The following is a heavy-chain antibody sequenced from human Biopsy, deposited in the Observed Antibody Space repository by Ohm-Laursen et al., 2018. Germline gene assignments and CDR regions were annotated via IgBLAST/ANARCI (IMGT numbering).Heavy chain of an antibody. D-gene: IGHD4-17*01. CDR3: ALAAAQTVTHFDY. V-gene: IGHV3-23*01. CDR2: ISGNSDII. J-gene: IGHJ4*02. CDR1: GFTFRSYA. Sequence: SLRLSCTASGFTFRSYAMTWFRQAPGKGLEWVSTISGNSDIIYETDSVKGRFTISRDNSKNRLYLQMNSLRADDTAVYYCALAAAQTVTHFDYWGQGTLVTVSS.